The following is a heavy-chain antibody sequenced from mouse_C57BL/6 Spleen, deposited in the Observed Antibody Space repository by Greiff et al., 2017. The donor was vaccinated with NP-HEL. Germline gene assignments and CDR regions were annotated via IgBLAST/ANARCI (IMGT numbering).Heavy chain of an antibody. V-gene: IGHV14-1*01. CDR1: GFNIKDYY. CDR2: IDPEDGDT. D-gene: IGHD1-1*01. Sequence: EVQLQQSGAELVRPGASVKLSCTASGFNIKDYYMHWVKQRPEQGLEWIGRIDPEDGDTEYAPKFQGKATMTADISSNTAYLQLSSLTSEDTAVYYCTTSPYYGSSYWYFNVWGTGTTVTVSS. CDR3: TTSPYYGSSYWYFNV. J-gene: IGHJ1*03.